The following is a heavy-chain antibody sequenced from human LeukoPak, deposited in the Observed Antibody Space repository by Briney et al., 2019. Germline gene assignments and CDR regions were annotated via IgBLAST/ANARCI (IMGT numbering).Heavy chain of an antibody. CDR2: INHSGST. V-gene: IGHV4-34*01. D-gene: IGHD2-15*01. CDR1: GGSFSGYY. Sequence: SETLSLTCAVYGGSFSGYYWSWIRQPPGKGLEWIGEINHSGSTNYNPSLKSRVTISIDMSKNQFSLKLSSVTAADTAVYYCARVAAKTVDYWGQGTLVTVSP. CDR3: ARVAAKTVDY. J-gene: IGHJ4*02.